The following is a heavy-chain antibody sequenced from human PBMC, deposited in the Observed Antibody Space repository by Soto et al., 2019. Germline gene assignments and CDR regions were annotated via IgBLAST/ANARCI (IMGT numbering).Heavy chain of an antibody. CDR2: LSGSGGST. V-gene: IGHV3-23*01. D-gene: IGHD1-26*01. CDR1: GFTFSSYA. Sequence: EVQLLESGGGLVQPGGSLRLSCAASGFTFSSYAMTWVRQAPGKGLEWVSALSGSGGSTYYADSVKGRFTISRDNAKXTLYLQTNSVRAEDTAVYYCAEDLIGRAEYNCFAPGGQGTLVTVSS. J-gene: IGHJ5*02. CDR3: AEDLIGRAEYNCFAP.